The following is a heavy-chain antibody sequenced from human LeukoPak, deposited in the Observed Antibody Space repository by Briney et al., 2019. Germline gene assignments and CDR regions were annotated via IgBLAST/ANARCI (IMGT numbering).Heavy chain of an antibody. Sequence: SETLSLTCTVSGGSVTTYHLSWIRQPPGKGLEWIGYIYYSGSINYNPSLNSRVTISLDTSKNEFSLKLRSVTAADTAVYYCARYPGASGDSYDFDYWGQGTRVTVSS. J-gene: IGHJ4*02. CDR1: GGSVTTYH. V-gene: IGHV4-59*02. CDR2: IYYSGSI. CDR3: ARYPGASGDSYDFDY. D-gene: IGHD4-17*01.